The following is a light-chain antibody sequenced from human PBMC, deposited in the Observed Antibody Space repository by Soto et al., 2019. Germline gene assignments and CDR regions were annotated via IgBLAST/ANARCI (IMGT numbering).Light chain of an antibody. CDR1: QSVSSD. CDR3: QQYSNWPRT. CDR2: GAS. V-gene: IGKV3-15*01. J-gene: IGKJ1*01. Sequence: IVMTQSPGTLSVSPGETATLSCRASQSVSSDLAWLQQKPGQSPRLLMYGASTRATDIPARFSGSGFGTEFTLTISSLQSEDFAVYYCQQYSNWPRTFGQGTRVEI.